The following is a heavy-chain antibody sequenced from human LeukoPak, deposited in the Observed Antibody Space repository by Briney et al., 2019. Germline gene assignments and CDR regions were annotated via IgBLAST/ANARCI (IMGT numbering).Heavy chain of an antibody. CDR1: GFTFSSQW. CDR2: LNSDGSST. V-gene: IGHV3-74*01. J-gene: IGHJ4*02. CDR3: ARDPWNYGSGSYSDY. Sequence: GGSLRLSCAASGFTFSSQWMHWVRQAPGKGLVWVSRLNSDGSSTNYADSVKGRFTISRDNAKNTLYLQMNNLRVEDTAVYYCARDPWNYGSGSYSDYWGQGTLVTVSS. D-gene: IGHD3-10*01.